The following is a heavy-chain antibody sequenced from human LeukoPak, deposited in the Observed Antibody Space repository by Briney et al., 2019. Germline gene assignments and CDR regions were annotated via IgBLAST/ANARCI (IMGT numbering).Heavy chain of an antibody. CDR3: ARRQSYYDSSGYVANWFDP. CDR2: IHSNGNT. CDR1: GGSISSGSNC. J-gene: IGHJ5*02. V-gene: IGHV4-61*09. Sequence: SQTLSLTCTVSGGSISSGSNCWSWIRQPAGKGLEWIGHIHSNGNTNYNPSLKSRVTISVDTSKNHFSLKLSSVTAADTAVYYCARRQSYYDSSGYVANWFDPWGQGTLVTVSS. D-gene: IGHD3-22*01.